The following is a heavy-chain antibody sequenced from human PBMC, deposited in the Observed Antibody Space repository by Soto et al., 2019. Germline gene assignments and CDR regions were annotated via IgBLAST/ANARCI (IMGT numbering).Heavy chain of an antibody. Sequence: ASVKVSCKASGYTFTSYYMHWVRQAPGQGLEWMGIINPSGGSTSYAQKFQGRVTMTRDTSTSTVYMELSSLRSEDTAVYYCARDLLPYDFWSGYYSGYYYYGMDVWGQGTTVTV. J-gene: IGHJ6*02. CDR3: ARDLLPYDFWSGYYSGYYYYGMDV. D-gene: IGHD3-3*01. V-gene: IGHV1-46*01. CDR1: GYTFTSYY. CDR2: INPSGGST.